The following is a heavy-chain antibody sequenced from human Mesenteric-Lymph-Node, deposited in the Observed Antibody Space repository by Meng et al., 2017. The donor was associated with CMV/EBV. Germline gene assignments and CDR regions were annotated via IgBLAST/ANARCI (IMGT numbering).Heavy chain of an antibody. Sequence: GGSLRLSCVVSGFTFSSNYMSWVRQAPGKGLEWVSAMYSGGGTYYADSVKGRFIISRDNSKNTLYLQMNSLRAEDTAVYYCAKGLRTTKYYFDYWGQGTLVTVSS. V-gene: IGHV3-66*02. CDR2: MYSGGGT. J-gene: IGHJ4*02. CDR3: AKGLRTTKYYFDY. CDR1: GFTFSSNY. D-gene: IGHD2/OR15-2a*01.